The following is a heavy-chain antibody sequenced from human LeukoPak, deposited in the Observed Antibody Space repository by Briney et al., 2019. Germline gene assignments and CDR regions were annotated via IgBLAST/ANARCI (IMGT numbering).Heavy chain of an antibody. CDR2: IYTSGST. Sequence: PSETLSLTCTVSGGSISSYYWSWIRQPAGKGLEWIGRIYTSGSTNYNPSLKSRVTISVDTSKNQFSLKLSSVTAADTAVYYCARDGPAAAHDYYYYYYMDVWGKGTTVTVSS. CDR1: GGSISSYY. J-gene: IGHJ6*03. D-gene: IGHD6-13*01. CDR3: ARDGPAAAHDYYYYYYMDV. V-gene: IGHV4-4*07.